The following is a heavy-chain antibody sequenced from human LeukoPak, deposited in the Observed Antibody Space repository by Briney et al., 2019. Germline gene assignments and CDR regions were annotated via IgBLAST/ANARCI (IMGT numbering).Heavy chain of an antibody. D-gene: IGHD3-22*01. CDR1: GYTFSGYY. V-gene: IGHV1-46*01. J-gene: IGHJ4*02. CDR2: INPSGGST. CDR3: ARSTYYYDSSGYSIDY. Sequence: GASVKVSCKASGYTFSGYYMHWVRQAPGQGLEWMGIINPSGGSTSYAQKFQGRVTMTRDTSTSTVYMELSSLRSEDTAVYYCARSTYYYDSSGYSIDYWGQGTLVTVSS.